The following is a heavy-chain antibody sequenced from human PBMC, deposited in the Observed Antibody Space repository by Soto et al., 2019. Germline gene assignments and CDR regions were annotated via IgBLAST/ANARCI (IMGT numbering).Heavy chain of an antibody. CDR1: GGTFSSYA. D-gene: IGHD5-18*01. Sequence: SVKVSCKASGGTFSSYAISWVRQAPGQGLEWMGGIIPIFGTANYAQKFQGRVTITADESTSTAYMELSSLRSEDTAVYYCARTWEIQLWSPFYYYYGMDVWGQGTTVTVSS. V-gene: IGHV1-69*13. CDR3: ARTWEIQLWSPFYYYYGMDV. J-gene: IGHJ6*02. CDR2: IIPIFGTA.